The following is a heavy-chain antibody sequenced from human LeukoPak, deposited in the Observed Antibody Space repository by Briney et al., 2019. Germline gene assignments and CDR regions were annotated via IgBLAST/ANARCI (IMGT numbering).Heavy chain of an antibody. CDR3: ARAGGYGDYWGYYYYYMDV. J-gene: IGHJ6*03. Sequence: PGGSLRLSCAASGFTFSSYSMNWVRQAPGKGLEWVSYISSSSSTIYYADSVKGRFTISRDNAKNSLYLQMNSLRDEDTAVYYCARAGGYGDYWGYYYYYMDVWGKGTTVTVSS. CDR1: GFTFSSYS. V-gene: IGHV3-48*02. CDR2: ISSSSSTI. D-gene: IGHD4-17*01.